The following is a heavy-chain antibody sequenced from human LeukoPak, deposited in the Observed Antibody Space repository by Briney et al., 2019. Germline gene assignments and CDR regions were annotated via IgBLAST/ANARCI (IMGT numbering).Heavy chain of an antibody. V-gene: IGHV3-11*06. J-gene: IGHJ4*02. D-gene: IGHD4-17*01. CDR2: ISSSSSYT. CDR3: ARGPEDYGDYDGLIDY. Sequence: GGSLRLSCAASGFTFSDYYMSWIRQAPGKGLEWVSYISSSSSYTNYADSVKGRFTISRGNAKNSLYLQMNSLRAEDTAVYYCARGPEDYGDYDGLIDYWGQGTLVTVSS. CDR1: GFTFSDYY.